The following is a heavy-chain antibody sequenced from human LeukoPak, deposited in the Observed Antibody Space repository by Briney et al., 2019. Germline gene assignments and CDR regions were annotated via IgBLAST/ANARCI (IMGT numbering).Heavy chain of an antibody. D-gene: IGHD3-16*01. J-gene: IGHJ3*02. CDR3: AKGPLGREDTFDI. V-gene: IGHV3-53*05. Sequence: GGFLRLSCAASGFTVSSSYMSWVRQAPGKGLEWVSVVYSGGSTYYADSVKGRFTISRDNAKNSLYLQMNSLRAEDTAVYYCAKGPLGREDTFDIWGQGTMVTVSS. CDR2: VYSGGST. CDR1: GFTVSSSY.